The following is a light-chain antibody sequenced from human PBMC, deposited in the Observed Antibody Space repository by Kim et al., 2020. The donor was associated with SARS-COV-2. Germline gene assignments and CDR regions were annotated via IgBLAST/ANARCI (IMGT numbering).Light chain of an antibody. CDR2: GKN. V-gene: IGLV3-19*01. J-gene: IGLJ2*01. Sequence: SSELTQDPAVSVALGQTVRITCRGDSLRSYYATWYQQKAGQAPALVVYGKNNRPSGSPDRFSGSSSGNTASLTITGAQADDEADYYCMSRGTSGAVVFGGGTQLTVL. CDR3: MSRGTSGAVV. CDR1: SLRSYY.